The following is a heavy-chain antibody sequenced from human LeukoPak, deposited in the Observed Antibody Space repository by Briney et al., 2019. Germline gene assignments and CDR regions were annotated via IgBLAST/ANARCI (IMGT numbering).Heavy chain of an antibody. D-gene: IGHD6-19*01. CDR2: INPNSGGT. J-gene: IGHJ4*02. CDR3: ASHFIAVAGTRPDH. CDR1: GYTFTGYY. Sequence: ASVKVSCKASGYTFTGYYMHWVRQAPGQGLEWMGWINPNSGGTNYAQKFQGRVTMTRDTSISTAYMELSRLRSDDTAVYYCASHFIAVAGTRPDHWGQGTLVTVSS. V-gene: IGHV1-2*02.